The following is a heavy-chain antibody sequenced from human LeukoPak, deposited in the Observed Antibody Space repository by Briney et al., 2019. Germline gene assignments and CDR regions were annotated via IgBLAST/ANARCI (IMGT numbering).Heavy chain of an antibody. CDR3: ARPMAAAADADY. D-gene: IGHD6-13*01. J-gene: IGHJ4*02. CDR1: GFTFSSYS. CDR2: ISSSSSYI. V-gene: IGHV3-21*01. Sequence: GGSLRLSCAASGFTFSSYSMNWVRQAPGKGLEWVSSISSSSSYIYYADSVKGRFTISRDNAKNSLYLQMNSLRAEDTAVYYCARPMAAAADADYWGQGTLVTVSS.